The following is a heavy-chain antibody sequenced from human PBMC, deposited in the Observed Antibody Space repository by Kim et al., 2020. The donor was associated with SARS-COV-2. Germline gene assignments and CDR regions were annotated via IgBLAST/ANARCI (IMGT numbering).Heavy chain of an antibody. J-gene: IGHJ4*02. D-gene: IGHD3-22*01. CDR2: ISLNSGSI. CDR3: AKDNRYYDSSGYYYFDY. V-gene: IGHV3-9*01. Sequence: GGSLRLSCAASGFTFDDYAMHWVRQAPGKGLEWVSGISLNSGSIGYADSVKGRFTISRDNAKNSLYLQMNSLRAEDTALYYCAKDNRYYDSSGYYYFDYWGQGTLVTVSS. CDR1: GFTFDDYA.